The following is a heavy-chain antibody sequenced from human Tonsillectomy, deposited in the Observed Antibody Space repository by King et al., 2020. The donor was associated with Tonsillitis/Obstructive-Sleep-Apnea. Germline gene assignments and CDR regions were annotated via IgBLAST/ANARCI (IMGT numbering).Heavy chain of an antibody. V-gene: IGHV4-61*03. J-gene: IGHJ4*02. Sequence: VQLQESGPGLVKPSETLSLTCSVSGGSVRSVHYFWNWIRQPPGQGLEWLGYVYDSGRTDYNPSLKSRLTLSMDVSKNLFSLKMTSMTAADTAIYYCARARRRDGYNGIDFWGQGTLVTVSS. CDR1: GGSVRSVHYF. CDR3: ARARRRDGYNGIDF. CDR2: VYDSGRT. D-gene: IGHD5-24*01.